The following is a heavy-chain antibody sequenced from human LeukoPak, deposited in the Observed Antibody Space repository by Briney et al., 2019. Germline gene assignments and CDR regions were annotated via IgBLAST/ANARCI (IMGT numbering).Heavy chain of an antibody. D-gene: IGHD1-7*01. V-gene: IGHV3-43D*03. Sequence: GGSLRLSCAASGFTFDDYAMRWVRQAPGKGLEWVSLISWDGGSTYYADSVKGRFTISRDNSKNSLYLQMNSLRAEDTALYYCAKDITGTTSYMDVWGKGTTVTVSS. CDR2: ISWDGGST. J-gene: IGHJ6*03. CDR1: GFTFDDYA. CDR3: AKDITGTTSYMDV.